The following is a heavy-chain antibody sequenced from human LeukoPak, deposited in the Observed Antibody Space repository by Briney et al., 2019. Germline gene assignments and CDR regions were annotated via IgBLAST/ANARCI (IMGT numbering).Heavy chain of an antibody. CDR1: GFTVSGNY. V-gene: IGHV3-53*04. D-gene: IGHD4-17*01. CDR3: ARGFYGDTWFDP. Sequence: PGGSLRLSCAASGFTVSGNYMSWVRQAPGKGLDWVSVIYSGGSTYYADSVKGRFTVSRHNSQNTLYLQMNSLKIEDTAMYYCARGFYGDTWFDPWGQGTLVTVSS. CDR2: IYSGGST. J-gene: IGHJ5*02.